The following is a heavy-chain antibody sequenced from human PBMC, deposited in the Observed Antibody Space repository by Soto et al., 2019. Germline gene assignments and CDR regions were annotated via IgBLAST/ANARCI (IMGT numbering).Heavy chain of an antibody. V-gene: IGHV5-51*01. Sequence: GESLKISCKGSGYSFTSYWIGWVRQMPGKGLEWMGIIYPGDSDTIYNPSLQSRVTLSVDKSKNEFSLKMSSVTAANTAVYYCTSKFGQLLADAFDIWGQGTLVTVSS. CDR1: GYSFTSYW. D-gene: IGHD3-10*01. J-gene: IGHJ3*02. CDR2: IYPGDSDT. CDR3: TSKFGQLLADAFDI.